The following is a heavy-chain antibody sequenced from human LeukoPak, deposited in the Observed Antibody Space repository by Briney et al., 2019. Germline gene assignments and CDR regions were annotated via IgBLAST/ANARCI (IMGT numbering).Heavy chain of an antibody. CDR1: GFTVSSNY. CDR2: ISGSGGST. V-gene: IGHV3-23*01. CDR3: AKDQYYDFWSGYPSPSY. D-gene: IGHD3-3*01. Sequence: GGSLRLSCAASGFTVSSNYMSWVRQAPGKGLEWVSAISGSGGSTYYADSVKGRFTISRDNSKNTLYLQMNSLRAEDTAVYYCAKDQYYDFWSGYPSPSYWGQGTLVTVSS. J-gene: IGHJ4*02.